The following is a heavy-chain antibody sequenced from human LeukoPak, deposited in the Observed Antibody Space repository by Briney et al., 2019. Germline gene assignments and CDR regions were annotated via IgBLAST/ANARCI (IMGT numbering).Heavy chain of an antibody. CDR3: ARDWGYYYYYGMEV. CDR2: ISSNSSYI. V-gene: IGHV3-21*01. J-gene: IGHJ6*02. CDR1: GFTFSSHS. D-gene: IGHD3-16*01. Sequence: GGSLRLSCAASGFTFSSHSMNWVRQAPGKGLEWVASISSNSSYIYYADSVKGRFTISRDNAKNSLYLQMNSLRAEDTAVYYCARDWGYYYYYGMEVWGQGTTVTVSS.